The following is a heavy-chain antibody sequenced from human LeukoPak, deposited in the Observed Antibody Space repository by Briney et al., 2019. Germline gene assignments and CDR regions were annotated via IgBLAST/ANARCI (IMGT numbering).Heavy chain of an antibody. Sequence: SGGSLRLSCEVSGFTFSSHSMNWVRQAPGKGLEWVSYISSGSGTIYYADSVKGRFTIARDDAKNSLYLQMSSLRDEDTAVYYCAREAIKDYWGQGTLDTVSS. V-gene: IGHV3-48*02. J-gene: IGHJ4*02. CDR3: AREAIKDY. CDR2: ISSGSGTI. CDR1: GFTFSSHS.